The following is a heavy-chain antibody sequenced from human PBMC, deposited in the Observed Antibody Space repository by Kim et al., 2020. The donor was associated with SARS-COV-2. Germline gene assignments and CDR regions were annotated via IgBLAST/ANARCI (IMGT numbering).Heavy chain of an antibody. V-gene: IGHV3-30*18. CDR3: AKDPYSGYDPPRYYFDY. CDR1: GFTFSSYG. Sequence: GGSLRLSCAASGFTFSSYGMHWVRQAPGKGLEWVAVISYDGSNKYYADSVKGRFTISRDNSKNTLYLQMNSLRAEDTAVYYCAKDPYSGYDPPRYYFDYWGQRTLVTVSS. D-gene: IGHD5-12*01. J-gene: IGHJ4*02. CDR2: ISYDGSNK.